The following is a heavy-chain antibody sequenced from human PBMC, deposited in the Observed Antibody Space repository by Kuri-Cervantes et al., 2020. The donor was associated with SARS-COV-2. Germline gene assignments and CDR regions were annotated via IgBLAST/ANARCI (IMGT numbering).Heavy chain of an antibody. V-gene: IGHV3-64*02. CDR1: GFTFASYA. D-gene: IGHD2-2*01. CDR2: ISGDGRIT. Sequence: GGSLRLSCAASGFTFASYAMHWVRQAPGKGLEYVSVISGDGRITFYADSVKGRFAISRDNSKNTLYLQMCSLRAEDMAVYYCARGRCSSTSCYLFDYWAREPWSPSPQ. CDR3: ARGRCSSTSCYLFDY. J-gene: IGHJ4*02.